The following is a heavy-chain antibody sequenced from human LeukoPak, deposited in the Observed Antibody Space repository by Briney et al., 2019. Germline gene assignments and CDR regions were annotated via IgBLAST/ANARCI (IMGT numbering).Heavy chain of an antibody. CDR1: GGSISSYY. J-gene: IGHJ4*02. CDR3: ARAPVKYSSGWIFDY. CDR2: IYYSGST. Sequence: SETLSLTCTVSGGSISSYYWSRIRQPPGKGLEWIGYIYYSGSTNYNPSLKSRVTISVDTSKNQFSLKLSSVTAADTAVYYCARAPVKYSSGWIFDYWGQGTLVTVSS. V-gene: IGHV4-59*01. D-gene: IGHD6-19*01.